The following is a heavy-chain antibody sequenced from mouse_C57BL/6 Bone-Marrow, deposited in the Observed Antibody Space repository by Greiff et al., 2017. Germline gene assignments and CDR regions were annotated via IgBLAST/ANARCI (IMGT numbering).Heavy chain of an antibody. J-gene: IGHJ4*01. CDR1: GYAFSSSW. D-gene: IGHD2-3*01. Sequence: QVQLQQSGPELVKPGASVKISCKASGYAFSSSWMNWVKQRPGKGLEWIGRIYPGDGDTNYNGKFKGKATLTADKSSSTAYMQLSSLTSEDSAVYFWARHYDGYWGQGTSVTVSS. CDR3: ARHYDGY. CDR2: IYPGDGDT. V-gene: IGHV1-82*01.